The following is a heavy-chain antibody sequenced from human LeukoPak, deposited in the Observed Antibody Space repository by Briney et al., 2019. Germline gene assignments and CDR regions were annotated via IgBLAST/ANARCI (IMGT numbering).Heavy chain of an antibody. D-gene: IGHD1-26*01. Sequence: ASVKVSCKASGYTFTTYDINWVRQAPGQGLEWLGWLSPTSGNTGYAQKFQGRVTMTRDTSTSTVYMELSRLTSDDTAVYYCARGEAIVGSYWGQGTLVTVS. CDR3: ARGEAIVGSY. J-gene: IGHJ4*02. CDR1: GYTFTTYD. V-gene: IGHV1-8*01. CDR2: LSPTSGNT.